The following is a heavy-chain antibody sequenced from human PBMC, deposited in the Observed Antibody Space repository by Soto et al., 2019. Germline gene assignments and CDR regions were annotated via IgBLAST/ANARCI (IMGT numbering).Heavy chain of an antibody. CDR2: INAGNGNT. CDR3: ARGPNPYYCDY. Sequence: QVQLVQSGAEVKKPGASVKVSCKASGYTFTSYAMHWVRQAPGQRLEWMGWINAGNGNTKYSQKFQGRVTITRDASASTAYMELSSLRSEDTAVYYCARGPNPYYCDYWGQGTLVTVSS. CDR1: GYTFTSYA. V-gene: IGHV1-3*01. J-gene: IGHJ4*02.